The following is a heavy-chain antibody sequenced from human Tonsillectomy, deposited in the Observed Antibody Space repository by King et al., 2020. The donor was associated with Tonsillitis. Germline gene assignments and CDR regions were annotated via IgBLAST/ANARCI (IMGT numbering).Heavy chain of an antibody. D-gene: IGHD2-21*02. CDR1: GFTFSRHT. V-gene: IGHV3-23*04. CDR3: AKGHVSGDYATYFDY. Sequence: VQLVESGGGLVQPGGSLRLSCAASGFTFSRHTMTWVRQAPGKGLEWVSAISGSSRHTFFTDSVKGRFTIFRDNSKNTLFLQMNSLRVEDTAVYYCAKGHVSGDYATYFDYWGQGTLVTVSS. CDR2: ISGSSRHT. J-gene: IGHJ4*02.